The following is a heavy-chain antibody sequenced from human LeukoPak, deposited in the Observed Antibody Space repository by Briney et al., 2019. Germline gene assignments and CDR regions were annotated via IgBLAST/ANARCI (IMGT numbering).Heavy chain of an antibody. D-gene: IGHD1-14*01. J-gene: IGHJ4*02. CDR1: GGSFSGYY. Sequence: SETLSLTCAVYGGSFSGYYWSWIRQPPGKGLEWIGEINHSGSTNYNPSLKSRVTISVDTSKNQFSLKLSSVTAADTAVYYCARDLPGPFDYWSQGTLVTVSS. CDR2: INHSGST. V-gene: IGHV4-34*01. CDR3: ARDLPGPFDY.